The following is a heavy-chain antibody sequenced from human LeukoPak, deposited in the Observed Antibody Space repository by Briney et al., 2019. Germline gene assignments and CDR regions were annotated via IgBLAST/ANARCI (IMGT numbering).Heavy chain of an antibody. CDR1: GFTFSNYV. J-gene: IGHJ4*02. CDR2: ISGSGGST. V-gene: IGHV3-23*01. Sequence: GGSLRLSCAASGFTFSNYVMSWVRQALGKGLEWVSTISGSGGSTYYADSVKGRFTISRDNSKNTLYLQLNSLRAEDTAVYYCAKRNPSNWDYFDYWGQGTLVTVSS. CDR3: AKRNPSNWDYFDY. D-gene: IGHD1-1*01.